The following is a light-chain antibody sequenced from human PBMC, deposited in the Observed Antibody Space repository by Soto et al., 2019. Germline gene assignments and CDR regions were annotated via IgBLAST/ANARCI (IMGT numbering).Light chain of an antibody. CDR2: GAS. Sequence: IVMPQSPATVSVSPEERVTLSCRASQSVSRNLAWYQQKPGQTPRLLIYGASTRAIGIPARFSGSGSETEFTLTISTRQSEDFAVYYCQDYNNWPWTFGQGTKVEI. V-gene: IGKV3-15*01. CDR3: QDYNNWPWT. CDR1: QSVSRN. J-gene: IGKJ1*01.